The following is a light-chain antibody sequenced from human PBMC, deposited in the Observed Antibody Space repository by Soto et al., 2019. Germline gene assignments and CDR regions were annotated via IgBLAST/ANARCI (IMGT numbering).Light chain of an antibody. J-gene: IGLJ2*01. CDR3: GTWDNSLSAVV. Sequence: QAVVTQPPSVSAAPGQKVTISCSGSSSNIGNNYVSWYQQLPGTAPKLLIYVNDKRPSGIPDRFSGSKSGTSATLGITGLQTGDEADYYCGTWDNSLSAVVFGGGTKLTVL. V-gene: IGLV1-51*01. CDR2: VND. CDR1: SSNIGNNY.